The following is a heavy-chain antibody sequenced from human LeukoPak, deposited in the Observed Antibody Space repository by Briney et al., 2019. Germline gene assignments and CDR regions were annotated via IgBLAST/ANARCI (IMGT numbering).Heavy chain of an antibody. D-gene: IGHD6-19*01. J-gene: IGHJ3*02. Sequence: GGSLRLSCAASGFTFSSYGMHWIREAPGKGLEWVAFIRNDGSIIYNADSVKGRFTISRDNSKNTLYLQMNSLRADDTAVYYCARGAGDIWGQGTMVTVSS. V-gene: IGHV3-30*02. CDR1: GFTFSSYG. CDR3: ARGAGDI. CDR2: IRNDGSII.